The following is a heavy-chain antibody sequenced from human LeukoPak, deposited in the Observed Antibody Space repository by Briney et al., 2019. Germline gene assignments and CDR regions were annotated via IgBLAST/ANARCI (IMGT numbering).Heavy chain of an antibody. CDR3: AREGYTVGYCSSTSCFRGAFDI. CDR1: GYTLTELS. Sequence: ASVKVSCKVSGYTLTELSMHWVRQAPGKGLEWMGGFDPEDGETIYAQKFQGRVTMTEDTSTDTAYMELSSLRSEDTAVYYCAREGYTVGYCSSTSCFRGAFDIWGQGTMVTVSS. J-gene: IGHJ3*02. D-gene: IGHD2-2*01. CDR2: FDPEDGET. V-gene: IGHV1-24*01.